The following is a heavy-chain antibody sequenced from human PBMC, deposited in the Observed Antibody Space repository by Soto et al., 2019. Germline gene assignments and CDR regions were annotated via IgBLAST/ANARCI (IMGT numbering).Heavy chain of an antibody. CDR3: ARGLVDDAFDI. D-gene: IGHD2-15*01. CDR1: GGSISSGGYS. J-gene: IGHJ3*02. CDR2: ISHSGST. V-gene: IGHV4-30-2*01. Sequence: QLQLQESGSGLVKPSQTLSLTCAVSGGSISSGGYSWSWIRQPPGKGLEWIGYISHSGSTYYNPSLKSRVTISVDRSKNQSSLKLSSVTAAYTAVYYCARGLVDDAFDIWGQGTMVTVSS.